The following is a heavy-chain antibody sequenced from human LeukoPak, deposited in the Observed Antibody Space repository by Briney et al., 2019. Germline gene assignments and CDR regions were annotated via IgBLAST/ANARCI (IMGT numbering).Heavy chain of an antibody. Sequence: PGGSLRLSCAASGFTFSRHSMNWVRQAPGKGLEWVSSISSSSIYIYYADSMKGRFTISRDNAKNSLYLQMNSLRVGDTAIYYCAREEYQVLLDWGQGILVTVAS. CDR1: GFTFSRHS. J-gene: IGHJ4*02. D-gene: IGHD2-15*01. V-gene: IGHV3-21*01. CDR3: AREEYQVLLD. CDR2: ISSSSIYI.